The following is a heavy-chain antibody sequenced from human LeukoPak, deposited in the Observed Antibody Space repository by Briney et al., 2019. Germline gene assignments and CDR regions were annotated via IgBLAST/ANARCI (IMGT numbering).Heavy chain of an antibody. Sequence: GGSLRLSCAASGFTFSSYGMHWVRQAPGKGLEWVAVISYDGSNKYYADSVKGRFTISRDNSKNTPYLQMNSLRAEDTAVYYCATGQDYGDYPYWGQGTLVTVSS. J-gene: IGHJ4*02. D-gene: IGHD4-17*01. CDR3: ATGQDYGDYPY. CDR1: GFTFSSYG. CDR2: ISYDGSNK. V-gene: IGHV3-30*03.